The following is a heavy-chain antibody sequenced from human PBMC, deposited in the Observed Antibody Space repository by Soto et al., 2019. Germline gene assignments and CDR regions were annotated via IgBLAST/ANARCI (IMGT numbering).Heavy chain of an antibody. CDR3: ARTPAYGDYYYFDY. CDR2: IYYSGGT. V-gene: IGHV4-59*01. CDR1: GGSISSYY. Sequence: SETLSLTCTVSGGSISSYYWSWIRQPPGKGLEWIGYIYYSGGTNYNPSLKSRVTISVDTSKNQFSLKLSSVTAADTAVYYCARTPAYGDYYYFDYWGQGTLVTVSS. D-gene: IGHD4-17*01. J-gene: IGHJ4*02.